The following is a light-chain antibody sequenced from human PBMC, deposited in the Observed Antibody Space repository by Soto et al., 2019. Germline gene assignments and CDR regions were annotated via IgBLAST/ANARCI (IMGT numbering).Light chain of an antibody. V-gene: IGLV1-40*01. Sequence: QYVLTQPPSVSGAPGQRGTISCTGSSSNIGADYDAHWYQQLPGTAPKLLIYGNSNRPSVVPDRVSGSKYCTSASLAITGLQVEDEADYYCQSYDTSFKVFGGGTKVTVL. CDR3: QSYDTSFKV. J-gene: IGLJ3*02. CDR2: GNS. CDR1: SSNIGADYD.